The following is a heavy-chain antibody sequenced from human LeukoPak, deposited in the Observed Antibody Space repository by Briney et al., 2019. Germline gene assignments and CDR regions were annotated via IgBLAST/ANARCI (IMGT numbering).Heavy chain of an antibody. V-gene: IGHV3-53*01. Sequence: PGGSLRLSCAASGFTVSRNYMSWVRQAPGKGLEWVSLTYSDGSTSYTESVKGRFTISRDNSKSTLSLQLNSLRAEDTAVYYCARDGGSSTKEPTGGYYYYGMDVWGQGTTVTVFS. CDR3: ARDGGSSTKEPTGGYYYYGMDV. CDR1: GFTVSRNY. D-gene: IGHD1-1*01. CDR2: TYSDGST. J-gene: IGHJ6*02.